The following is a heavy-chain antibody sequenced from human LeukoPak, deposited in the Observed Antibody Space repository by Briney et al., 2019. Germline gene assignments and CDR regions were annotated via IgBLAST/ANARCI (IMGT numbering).Heavy chain of an antibody. CDR2: IYYSGST. D-gene: IGHD5-18*01. J-gene: IGHJ4*02. CDR3: ARSPNSYGLDY. Sequence: PSETLSLTCTVSGGSISSYYWSWFRQPPGKGLEWIGYIYYSGSTNYNPSLKSRVTISVDTSKNQFSLKLSSVTAADTAVYYCARSPNSYGLDYWGQGTLVTVSS. V-gene: IGHV4-59*01. CDR1: GGSISSYY.